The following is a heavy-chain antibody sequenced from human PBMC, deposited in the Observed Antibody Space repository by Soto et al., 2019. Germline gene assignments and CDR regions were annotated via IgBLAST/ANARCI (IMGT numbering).Heavy chain of an antibody. CDR3: TRAERFPRSWFDP. D-gene: IGHD3-10*01. CDR1: GDSLGSFGTNFFY. J-gene: IGHJ5*02. CDR2: IYYSGHT. V-gene: IGHV4-39*01. Sequence: PSENLCLTCTVSGDSLGSFGTNFFYWGWVRQPPGKGLEGIGSIYYSGHTYYRPSLKSRVTLSLDTSKKQFSLKMTSVTAADTAMYFCTRAERFPRSWFDPRGQGTQVTVSS.